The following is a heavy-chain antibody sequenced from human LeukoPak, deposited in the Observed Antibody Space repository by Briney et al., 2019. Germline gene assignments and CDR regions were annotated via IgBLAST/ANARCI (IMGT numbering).Heavy chain of an antibody. V-gene: IGHV3-23*01. CDR2: ISGSGGST. CDR1: GFTFSSYA. CDR3: AKGGSYYYDSSGYYGFRYYFDY. Sequence: PGGSLRLSCAASGFTFSSYAMSWVRQAPGKGLEWVSAISGSGGSTYYADSVKGRFTISRDNSKNTLYLQMNSLRAEDTAVYYCAKGGSYYYDSSGYYGFRYYFDYWGQGTLVTVSS. J-gene: IGHJ4*02. D-gene: IGHD3-22*01.